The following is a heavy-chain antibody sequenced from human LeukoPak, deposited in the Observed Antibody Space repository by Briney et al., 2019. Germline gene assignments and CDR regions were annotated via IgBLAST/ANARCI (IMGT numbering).Heavy chain of an antibody. CDR3: ARAGLQVKISYYFDY. D-gene: IGHD3-16*02. Sequence: GASVKVSCEASGYTFTNYGITWGRQAPGQGLEWMGWISAYNGNTNYAQKLQGRVTMTTDTSTSTAYMELRSLRSDDTAVYYCARAGLQVKISYYFDYWGQGTLVTVSS. V-gene: IGHV1-18*01. J-gene: IGHJ4*02. CDR2: ISAYNGNT. CDR1: GYTFTNYG.